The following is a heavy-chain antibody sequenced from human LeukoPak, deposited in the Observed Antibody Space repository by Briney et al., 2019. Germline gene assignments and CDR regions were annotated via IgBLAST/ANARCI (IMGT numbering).Heavy chain of an antibody. CDR2: IRSKAYGGTT. V-gene: IGHV3-49*03. D-gene: IGHD6-19*01. J-gene: IGHJ4*02. CDR1: GFTFGDYA. CDR3: ARGQWLPNYYFDC. Sequence: SGGSLRLSCTASGFTFGDYAMSWFRQAPGKGLEWVGFIRSKAYGGTTEYAASVKGRFTISRDDSKSIAYLQMNSLKTEDTAVYYCARGQWLPNYYFDCWGQGTLVPVSS.